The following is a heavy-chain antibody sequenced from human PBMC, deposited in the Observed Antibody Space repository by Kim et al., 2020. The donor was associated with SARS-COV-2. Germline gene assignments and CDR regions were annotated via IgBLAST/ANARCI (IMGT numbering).Heavy chain of an antibody. Sequence: GGSLRLSCVASGFTFGRYSMNWIRWAPGKGLEWISYISSACGDTKYYEDSVKRRFTISRNDTQNPLHLKMNSLRDEDTAVYYCAGRKVTAFDYCGQGT. CDR1: GFTFGRYS. CDR3: AGRKVTAFDY. J-gene: IGHJ4*02. CDR2: ISSACGDTK. V-gene: IGHV3-48*02. D-gene: IGHD2-21*02.